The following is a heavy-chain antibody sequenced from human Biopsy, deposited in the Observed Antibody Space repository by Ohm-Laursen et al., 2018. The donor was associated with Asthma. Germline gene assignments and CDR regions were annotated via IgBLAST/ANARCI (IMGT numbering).Heavy chain of an antibody. V-gene: IGHV3-23*01. J-gene: IGHJ4*02. CDR3: AKDRRYSGSYFDY. CDR2: ISGSGGST. Sequence: GSLRLSCAASGFTFSSYAMSWVRQAPGKGLEWVSAISGSGGSTYYADSVKGRFTISRDNSKNTLYLQMNGLRAEDTAVYYCAKDRRYSGSYFDYWGQGTLVTVSS. D-gene: IGHD1-26*01. CDR1: GFTFSSYA.